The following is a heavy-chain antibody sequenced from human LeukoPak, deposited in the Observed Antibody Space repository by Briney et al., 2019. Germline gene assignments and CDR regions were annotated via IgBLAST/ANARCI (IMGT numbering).Heavy chain of an antibody. CDR3: ARPLGYCSGGSCYSAVFGAFDI. J-gene: IGHJ3*02. D-gene: IGHD2-15*01. V-gene: IGHV4-39*07. Sequence: SETLSLTCTVSGGSISSSSYYWGWIRQPPGKGLEWIGSIYYSGSTYYNPSLKSRVTISVDTSKNQFSLKPSSVTAADTAVYYCARPLGYCSGGSCYSAVFGAFDIWGQGTMVTVSS. CDR2: IYYSGST. CDR1: GGSISSSSYY.